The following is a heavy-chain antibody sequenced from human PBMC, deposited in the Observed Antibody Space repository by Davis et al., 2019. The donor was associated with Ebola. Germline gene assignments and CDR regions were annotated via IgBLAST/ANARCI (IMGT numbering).Heavy chain of an antibody. J-gene: IGHJ6*02. D-gene: IGHD1-26*01. CDR1: GFIFTNHG. CDR2: ISFDGSEA. Sequence: GESLKISCAASGFIFTNHGFHWVRQAPGKGLEWVAAISFDGSEAYYPDSVKGRFIISRDNAKSSVYLQMNSLRAEDTAVYYCARDQEVGASYFLVYNGMDVWGQGTTVTVSS. V-gene: IGHV3-30*03. CDR3: ARDQEVGASYFLVYNGMDV.